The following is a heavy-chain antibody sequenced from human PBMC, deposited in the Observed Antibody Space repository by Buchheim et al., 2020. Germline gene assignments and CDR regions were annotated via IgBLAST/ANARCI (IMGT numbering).Heavy chain of an antibody. Sequence: QVQLVESGGDVVQPGRSLRLSCAASQFTFSSHAMHWVRQAPAKGLEWVAVMSYDGGSTMYAESVKGRFTISRDNSKNTLYLEMNSLRAEDTAVYYCAKCSTVTQSGYYYYGMDVWGQGTT. V-gene: IGHV3-30-3*02. CDR1: QFTFSSHA. D-gene: IGHD4-17*01. J-gene: IGHJ6*02. CDR2: MSYDGGST. CDR3: AKCSTVTQSGYYYYGMDV.